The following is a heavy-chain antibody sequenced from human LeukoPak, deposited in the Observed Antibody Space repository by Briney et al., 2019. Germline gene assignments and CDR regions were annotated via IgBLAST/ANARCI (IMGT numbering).Heavy chain of an antibody. CDR3: ARDCSSTSCYIY. J-gene: IGHJ4*02. D-gene: IGHD2-2*02. CDR1: GGSINSSSYY. CDR2: IYYSGST. Sequence: SETLSLTCTVSGGSINSSSYYWGWIRQPPGKGLEWIGSIYYSGSTYYNPSLKSRVTISVDTSKNQFSLKLSSVTAADTAVYYCARDCSSTSCYIYWGQGTLVTVSS. V-gene: IGHV4-39*07.